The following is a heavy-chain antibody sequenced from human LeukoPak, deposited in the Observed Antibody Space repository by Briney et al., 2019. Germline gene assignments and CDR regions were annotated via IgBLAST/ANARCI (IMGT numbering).Heavy chain of an antibody. D-gene: IGHD3-16*02. V-gene: IGHV3-30*18. CDR3: GKLEIGGGVIEDAFDI. CDR1: GFTFSSYG. J-gene: IGHJ3*02. Sequence: PGGSLRLSCAASGFTFSSYGMHWVRQAPGKGLEWVAVISYDGSNKYYADSVKGRFTISRDNSKNTLYLQMNSLRAEDTAVYYCGKLEIGGGVIEDAFDIWGQGTMVTVSS. CDR2: ISYDGSNK.